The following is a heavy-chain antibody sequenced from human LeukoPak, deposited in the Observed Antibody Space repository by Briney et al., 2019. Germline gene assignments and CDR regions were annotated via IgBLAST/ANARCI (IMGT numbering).Heavy chain of an antibody. CDR1: GFTFRSYT. J-gene: IGHJ4*02. CDR2: ISGSGGST. Sequence: GGSLRLSCAASGFTFRSYTMSWVRQAPGKGLEWVSAISGSGGSTDYADSVKGRFTISRDNSKNTLYMQMNSLRAEDTAVYYCASYDSSGYYHYFDYWGQGTLVTVSS. V-gene: IGHV3-23*01. D-gene: IGHD3-22*01. CDR3: ASYDSSGYYHYFDY.